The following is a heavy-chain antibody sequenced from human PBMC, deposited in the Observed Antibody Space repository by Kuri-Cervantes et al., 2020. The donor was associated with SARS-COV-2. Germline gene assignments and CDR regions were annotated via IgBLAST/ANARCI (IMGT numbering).Heavy chain of an antibody. CDR1: GFTFSNAW. J-gene: IGHJ4*02. CDR2: IKSKTDGGTT. Sequence: GESLKISCAASGFTFSNAWMNWVRQAPGKGLEWVGRIKSKTDGGTTDYAAPVKGRFTISRDNAKNSLYLQMNSLRVEDTAVYYCARDRRGDYWGQGTLVTVSS. CDR3: ARDRRGDY. V-gene: IGHV3-15*07. D-gene: IGHD3-10*01.